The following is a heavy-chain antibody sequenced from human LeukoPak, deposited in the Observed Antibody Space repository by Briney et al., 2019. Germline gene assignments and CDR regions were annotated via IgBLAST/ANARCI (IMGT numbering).Heavy chain of an antibody. CDR2: INPRGGST. D-gene: IGHD6-6*01. CDR1: GYTFTSYY. V-gene: IGHV1-46*01. Sequence: ASVKVSCKASGYTFTSYYMHWVRQAPGQGLEWMGIINPRGGSTSYALKFQGRVTMTRDMSTSTVYMELSSLRSEDTAVYYCARDAGRPYINSSEWFDPWGQGTLATVSS. CDR3: ARDAGRPYINSSEWFDP. J-gene: IGHJ5*02.